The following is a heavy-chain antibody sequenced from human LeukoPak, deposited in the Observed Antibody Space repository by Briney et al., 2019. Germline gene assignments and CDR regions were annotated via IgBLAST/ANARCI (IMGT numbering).Heavy chain of an antibody. V-gene: IGHV3-33*01. J-gene: IGHJ4*02. D-gene: IGHD3-9*01. CDR3: ARGDYDILTGLPTNYFDY. CDR2: IWYDGSNK. CDR1: GFTFSSYG. Sequence: GGSLRLSCAASGFTFSSYGMHWARQAPGKGLEWVAFIWYDGSNKYYADSVKGRFTIFRDNSKNTLYLQMDSLRGEDTALYYCARGDYDILTGLPTNYFDYWGQGTLVTVSS.